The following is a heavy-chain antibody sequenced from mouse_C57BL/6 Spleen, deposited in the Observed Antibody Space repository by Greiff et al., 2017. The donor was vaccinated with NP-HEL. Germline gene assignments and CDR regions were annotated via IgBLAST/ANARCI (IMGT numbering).Heavy chain of an antibody. V-gene: IGHV1-20*01. J-gene: IGHJ4*01. CDR3: ARSAYGSAMDY. D-gene: IGHD2-1*01. Sequence: EVQVVESGPELVKPGDSVKISCKASGYSFTGYFMNWVMQSHGKSLEWIGRINPYNGDTFYNQKFKGKATLTVDKSSSTAHMELRSLTSEDSAVYYCARSAYGSAMDYWGQGTSVTVSS. CDR1: GYSFTGYF. CDR2: INPYNGDT.